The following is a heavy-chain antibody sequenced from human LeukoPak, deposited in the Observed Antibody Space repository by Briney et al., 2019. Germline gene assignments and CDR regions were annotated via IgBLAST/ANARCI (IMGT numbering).Heavy chain of an antibody. V-gene: IGHV3-30*18. CDR3: AKDDGNLTPFDY. CDR2: ISYDGSNK. D-gene: IGHD4-23*01. CDR1: GFTFSSYG. Sequence: PGGSLRLSCAASGFTFSSYGMHWVRQAPGKGLEWVAVISYDGSNKYYADSVKGRFTISRDNSKNTPYLQMNSLRAEDTAVYYCAKDDGNLTPFDYWGQGTLVTVSS. J-gene: IGHJ4*02.